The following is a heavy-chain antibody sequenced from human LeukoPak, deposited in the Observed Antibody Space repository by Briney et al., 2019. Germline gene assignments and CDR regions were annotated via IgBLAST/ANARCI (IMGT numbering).Heavy chain of an antibody. V-gene: IGHV3-23*01. Sequence: GGSLRLSCAASGFTFSSYAMSWVRQAPGKGLEWVSAISGSGGSTYYADSVKGRFTISKDDSKNTLYLQMNSLRAEDTAVYYCAMARGYSYGYYFDYWAREPWSPSPQ. CDR1: GFTFSSYA. CDR2: ISGSGGST. J-gene: IGHJ4*02. D-gene: IGHD5-18*01. CDR3: AMARGYSYGYYFDY.